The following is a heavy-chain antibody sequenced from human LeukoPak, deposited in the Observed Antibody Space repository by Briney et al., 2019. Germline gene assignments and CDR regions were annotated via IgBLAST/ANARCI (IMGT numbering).Heavy chain of an antibody. D-gene: IGHD1-26*01. J-gene: IGHJ3*02. CDR3: ARSIVGATRGAFDI. V-gene: IGHV3-30-3*01. CDR2: ISYDGSNK. CDR1: GFTFSSYA. Sequence: PGGSLRLSCAASGFTFSSYAMHWVRQAPGKGLEWVAVISYDGSNKYYADSVKGRFTISRDNSKNTLYLQMNSLRAEDTAVYYCARSIVGATRGAFDIWGQGTTVTVSS.